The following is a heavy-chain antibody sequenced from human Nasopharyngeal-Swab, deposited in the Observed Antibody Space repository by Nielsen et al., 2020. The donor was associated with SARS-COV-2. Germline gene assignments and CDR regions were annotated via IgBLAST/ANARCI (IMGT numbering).Heavy chain of an antibody. V-gene: IGHV3-15*01. Sequence: VCQAPGKGLEWVGRIKSKTDGGTTDYTAPVKGRFTISRDDSKNTLYLQMNSLKTEDTAVYYCTTDQGSGWYWYFDLWGRGTLVTVSS. CDR2: IKSKTDGGTT. CDR3: TTDQGSGWYWYFDL. D-gene: IGHD6-19*01. J-gene: IGHJ2*01.